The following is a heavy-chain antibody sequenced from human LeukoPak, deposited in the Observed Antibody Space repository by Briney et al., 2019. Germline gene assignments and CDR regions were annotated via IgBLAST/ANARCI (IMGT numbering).Heavy chain of an antibody. CDR2: ISYDGSNK. Sequence: GGSLRLSCAASGFTFSSYAMSWVRQAPGKGLEWVAVISYDGSNKYYADSVRGRFTISRDNSKNTLYLQMNSLRAEGTALYYCARGEARAFDYWGQGTLVTVSS. J-gene: IGHJ4*02. CDR1: GFTFSSYA. V-gene: IGHV3-30*14. CDR3: ARGEARAFDY. D-gene: IGHD1-26*01.